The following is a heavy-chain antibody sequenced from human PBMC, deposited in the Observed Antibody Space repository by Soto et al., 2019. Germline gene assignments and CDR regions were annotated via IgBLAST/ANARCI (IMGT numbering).Heavy chain of an antibody. CDR2: INHSGST. J-gene: IGHJ6*03. Sequence: PSETLSLTCAVYGGSFSGYYWSWIRQPPGKGLEWIGEINHSGSTNYNPSLKSRVTISVDTSKNQFSLKLSSVTAADTAVYYCARGSDCSGGSCYMDVWGKGNTVTVSS. V-gene: IGHV4-34*01. CDR3: ARGSDCSGGSCYMDV. CDR1: GGSFSGYY. D-gene: IGHD2-15*01.